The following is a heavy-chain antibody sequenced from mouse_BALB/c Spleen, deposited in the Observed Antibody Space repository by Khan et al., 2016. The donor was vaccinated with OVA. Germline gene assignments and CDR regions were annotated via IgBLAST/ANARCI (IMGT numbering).Heavy chain of an antibody. Sequence: EVELVESGGGLVKPGGSLKVSCAASGFTFSNYAMSWVRQTPEKRLEWVASISTGDTTYYPDSMKGRFTISRDNARNILYLQMSSLRSDDTAMYYCARDYWFVYWGQGTLVTVSA. CDR1: GFTFSNYA. CDR2: ISTGDTT. CDR3: ARDYWFVY. J-gene: IGHJ3*01. V-gene: IGHV5-6-5*01.